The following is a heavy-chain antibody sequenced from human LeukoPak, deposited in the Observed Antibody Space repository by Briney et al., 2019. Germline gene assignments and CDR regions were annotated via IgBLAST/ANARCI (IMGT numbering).Heavy chain of an antibody. CDR2: IYPGDSDT. CDR3: ARQSVAGSNWFDP. Sequence: GESLKISCKGSGYSFTSYWIGWARQMPGEGLEWMGIIYPGDSDTRYSPSFQGQVTISADKSISTAYLQWSSLKASDTAMYYCARQSVAGSNWFDPWGQGTLVTVSS. CDR1: GYSFTSYW. J-gene: IGHJ5*02. D-gene: IGHD6-19*01. V-gene: IGHV5-51*01.